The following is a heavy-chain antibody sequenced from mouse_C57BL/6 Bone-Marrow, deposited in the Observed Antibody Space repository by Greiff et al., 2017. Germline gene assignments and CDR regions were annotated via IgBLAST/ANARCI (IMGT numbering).Heavy chain of an antibody. J-gene: IGHJ2*01. CDR3: TRSLIYYGTNY. CDR2: IYPRDGST. D-gene: IGHD1-1*01. Sequence: VQLQQSGPELVKPGASVKLSCKASGYTFTSYDINWVQQRPGQGLEWIGWIYPRDGSTKYNEKFKGKATLTVNPSSNTAYLQLSSLTSEDTAVYYCTRSLIYYGTNYWGQGTTLTVSS. CDR1: GYTFTSYD. V-gene: IGHV1-85*01.